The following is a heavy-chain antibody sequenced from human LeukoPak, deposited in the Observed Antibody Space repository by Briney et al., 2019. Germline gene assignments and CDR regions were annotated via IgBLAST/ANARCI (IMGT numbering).Heavy chain of an antibody. J-gene: IGHJ4*02. Sequence: SETLSLTCAVYGGSFSGYYWSWIRQPPGKGLEWIGEVNHSGSTNYNPSLKSRVTISVDTSKNQFSLKLSSVTAADTAVYYCARDRYLAAYFDYWGQGTLVTVSS. CDR2: VNHSGST. CDR3: ARDRYLAAYFDY. V-gene: IGHV4-34*01. CDR1: GGSFSGYY. D-gene: IGHD2-15*01.